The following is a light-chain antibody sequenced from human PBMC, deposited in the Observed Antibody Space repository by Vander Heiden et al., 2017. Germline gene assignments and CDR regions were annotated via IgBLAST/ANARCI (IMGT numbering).Light chain of an antibody. CDR3: QSADSSDTYRVI. CDR2: KDN. Sequence: SYELTQPPLVSVSPGQTAKITCSGDALPKQHAYWYQQRPGQAPVLIIYKDNERPSGIPERFSGYSSGTTVTLAISGVQAEDEADYYCQSADSSDTYRVIFGGGTKLTVL. CDR1: ALPKQH. V-gene: IGLV3-25*03. J-gene: IGLJ2*01.